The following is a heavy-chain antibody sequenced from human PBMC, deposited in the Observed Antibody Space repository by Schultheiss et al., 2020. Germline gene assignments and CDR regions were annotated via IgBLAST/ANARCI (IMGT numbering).Heavy chain of an antibody. J-gene: IGHJ1*01. CDR3: ASASITIFGAREYFQH. D-gene: IGHD3-3*01. CDR1: GGSISSSSYY. Sequence: SETLSLTCTVSGGSISSSSYYWSWIRQPPGKGLEWIGYVYHSGSTNYNPSHESRVTISVDTSKNQFSLKLSSVTAADTAVYYCASASITIFGAREYFQHWGQGTLVTVSS. CDR2: VYHSGST. V-gene: IGHV4-61*05.